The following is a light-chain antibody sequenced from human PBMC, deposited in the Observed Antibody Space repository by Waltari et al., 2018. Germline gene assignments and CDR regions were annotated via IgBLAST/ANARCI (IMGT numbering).Light chain of an antibody. V-gene: IGLV2-23*02. CDR2: AVT. J-gene: IGLJ2*01. Sequence: QSALTQPASVSGSPGQSITISCAGTSSDVGGYDLVSWYQHHPDKAPKLLSYAVTKRPSGVSNRYSGSKSGNTASLTISGLQAEDEATYYCCSYLERTVFGGGTKLTVL. CDR3: CSYLERTV. CDR1: SSDVGGYDL.